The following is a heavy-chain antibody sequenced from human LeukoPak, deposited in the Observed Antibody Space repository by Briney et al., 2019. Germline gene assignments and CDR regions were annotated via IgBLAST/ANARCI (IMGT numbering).Heavy chain of an antibody. CDR2: INPNSGGT. CDR3: ARDHGYSYGNSDY. V-gene: IGHV1-2*06. D-gene: IGHD5-18*01. CDR1: GYTFTGYH. Sequence: ASVKVSCKASGYTFTGYHMHWVRQAPGQGLEWMGRINPNSGGTNYAQKFQGRVTMTRDTSISTAYMELSRLRSDDTAVYYCARDHGYSYGNSDYWGQGTLVTVSS. J-gene: IGHJ4*02.